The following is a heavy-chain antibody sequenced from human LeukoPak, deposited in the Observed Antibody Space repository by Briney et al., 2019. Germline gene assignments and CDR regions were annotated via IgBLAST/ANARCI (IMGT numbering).Heavy chain of an antibody. Sequence: ASVKVSCKASGYTFTSYDINWVRQATGQGLEWMGWMNPNSGNTGYAQKFQGRVTMTRNTSISTAYMELSSLRSEDTAVYYCARASSSWYPYYFDYWGQGTLATVSS. CDR2: MNPNSGNT. J-gene: IGHJ4*02. D-gene: IGHD6-13*01. CDR3: ARASSSWYPYYFDY. V-gene: IGHV1-8*01. CDR1: GYTFTSYD.